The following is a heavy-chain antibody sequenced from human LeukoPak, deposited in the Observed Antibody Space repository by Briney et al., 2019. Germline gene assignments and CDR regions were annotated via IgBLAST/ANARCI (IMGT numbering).Heavy chain of an antibody. J-gene: IGHJ4*02. Sequence: SGGSLRLSCAASGFTFSSYSMTWVRQAPGKGLEWVSSMSSGSRYIYYADSVRGRFTISSDNAKNSLYLLMNSLRAEDTAVYYCARDRPTGASRLFVVQWGQGTLVTVSS. CDR1: GFTFSSYS. D-gene: IGHD3-3*01. CDR2: MSSGSRYI. CDR3: ARDRPTGASRLFVVQ. V-gene: IGHV3-21*01.